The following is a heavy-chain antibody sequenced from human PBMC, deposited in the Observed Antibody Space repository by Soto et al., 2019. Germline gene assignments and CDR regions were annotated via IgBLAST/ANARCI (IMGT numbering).Heavy chain of an antibody. Sequence: EVHLVESGGGLVQRGGSLRLSCEASGLTFSSYSMFWVRQAPGKGLEWVSHISGSGSAMNYTDSVKGRFIISRDNAKNQLYLQMNSLRDEETAVYYCARVVHFRESCSCISCDYYCYAMDVWGQGTRVTVSS. V-gene: IGHV3-48*02. D-gene: IGHD2-2*01. CDR1: GLTFSSYS. CDR2: ISGSGSAM. CDR3: ARVVHFRESCSCISCDYYCYAMDV. J-gene: IGHJ6*02.